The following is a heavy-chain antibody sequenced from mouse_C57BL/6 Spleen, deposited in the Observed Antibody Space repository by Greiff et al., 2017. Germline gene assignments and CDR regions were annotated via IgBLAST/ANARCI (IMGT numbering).Heavy chain of an antibody. D-gene: IGHD2-1*01. Sequence: EVMLVESGGGLVKPGGSLKLSCAASGFTFSSYAMSWVRQTPGKRLEWVATISDGGSYTYYPDNVKGRFTISRDNAKNNLYLQMSHLESEDTAMYYCAREDYGNYVAMDYWGQGTSVTVSS. CDR3: AREDYGNYVAMDY. V-gene: IGHV5-4*01. CDR1: GFTFSSYA. J-gene: IGHJ4*01. CDR2: ISDGGSYT.